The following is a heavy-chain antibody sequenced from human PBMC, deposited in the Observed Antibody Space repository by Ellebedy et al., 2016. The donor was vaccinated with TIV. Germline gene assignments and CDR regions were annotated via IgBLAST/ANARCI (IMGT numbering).Heavy chain of an antibody. J-gene: IGHJ2*01. CDR3: ARHALGDSGWWYFDL. CDR2: IDPRDSNT. V-gene: IGHV5-10-1*01. CDR1: GYSFTDYW. Sequence: GESLKISCQGSGYSFTDYWITWVRQMPGKGLEWMGKIDPRDSNTNYSPSFQGHVTISADRSISTAYLQWSSLKASDNAMYYCARHALGDSGWWYFDLWGRGTLITVSS. D-gene: IGHD5-12*01.